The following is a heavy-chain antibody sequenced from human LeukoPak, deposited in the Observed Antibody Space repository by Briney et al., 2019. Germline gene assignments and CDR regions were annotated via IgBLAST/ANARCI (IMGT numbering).Heavy chain of an antibody. CDR2: INPNSGGT. Sequence: ASVKVSCKASGYTFTGYYMHWVRQAPGQGLEWMGWINPNSGGTNYAQKFQGWVTMTRDTSISTAYMELSRLRSDDTAVYYCARGMTTVTYYYYYGMDVWGQGTTVTVSS. D-gene: IGHD4-17*01. J-gene: IGHJ6*02. V-gene: IGHV1-2*04. CDR1: GYTFTGYY. CDR3: ARGMTTVTYYYYYGMDV.